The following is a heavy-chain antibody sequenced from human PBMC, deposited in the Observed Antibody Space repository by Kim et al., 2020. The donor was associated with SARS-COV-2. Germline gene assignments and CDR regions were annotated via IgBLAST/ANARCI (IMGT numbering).Heavy chain of an antibody. V-gene: IGHV3-33*01. D-gene: IGHD6-13*01. CDR3: ARTYSSSWYYFDY. CDR1: GFTFSSYG. J-gene: IGHJ4*02. CDR2: IWYDGSNK. Sequence: GGSLRLSCAASGFTFSSYGMHWVRQAPGKGLEWVAVIWYDGSNKYYADSVKGRFTISRDNSKNTLYLQMNSLRAEDTAVYYCARTYSSSWYYFDYWGQGTLVTVSS.